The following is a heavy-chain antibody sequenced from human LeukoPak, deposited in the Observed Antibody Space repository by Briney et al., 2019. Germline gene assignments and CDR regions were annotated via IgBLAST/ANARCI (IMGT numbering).Heavy chain of an antibody. CDR2: IIIIRGRA. V-gene: IGHV1-69*04. CDR1: VGTFSSYA. CDR3: ARGDYDILTGYYTPGRYGMDV. D-gene: IGHD3-9*01. Sequence: SVTVSFTSSVGTFSSYAFSWVWLRPGQGLELMGMIIIIRGRANYAQKFQGRVTITADKSTSTAYMEMSSLRSEDTAVYYCARGDYDILTGYYTPGRYGMDVWGQGTTVTVSS. J-gene: IGHJ6*02.